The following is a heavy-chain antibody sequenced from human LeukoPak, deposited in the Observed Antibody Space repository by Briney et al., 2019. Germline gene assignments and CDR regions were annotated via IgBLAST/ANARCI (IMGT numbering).Heavy chain of an antibody. CDR2: ISYDGSNK. Sequence: GRSLRLSCAASGFTFSSYAMHWVRPAPGKGLEWVAVISYDGSNKYYADSVKGRFTISRDNSKNTLYLQMNSLRAEDTAVYYCARGGRPAGYQNDYWGQGTLVTVSS. D-gene: IGHD5-18*01. CDR1: GFTFSSYA. J-gene: IGHJ4*02. CDR3: ARGGRPAGYQNDY. V-gene: IGHV3-30*04.